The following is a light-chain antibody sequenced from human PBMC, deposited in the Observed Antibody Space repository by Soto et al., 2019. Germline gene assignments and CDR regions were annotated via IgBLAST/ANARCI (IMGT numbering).Light chain of an antibody. CDR2: GAS. V-gene: IGKV3D-20*02. Sequence: ESVLTQSPGTQSLSPGERATLSCRASQSVSSSYLAWYQQKPGQAPRLLIHGASRRATGIPDRFSGSGSGTDFTLTISSLEPEDFAVYYCQQHSHWPPWTFGQGTKVDI. CDR1: QSVSSSY. CDR3: QQHSHWPPWT. J-gene: IGKJ1*01.